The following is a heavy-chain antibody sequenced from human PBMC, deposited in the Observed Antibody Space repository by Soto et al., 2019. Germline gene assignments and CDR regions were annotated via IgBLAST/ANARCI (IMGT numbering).Heavy chain of an antibody. CDR2: ISGTGGDT. J-gene: IGHJ6*02. V-gene: IGHV3-23*01. D-gene: IGHD3-10*01. CDR1: GFTFSNYA. CDR3: AKRAFYGSGIPNYYGMDV. Sequence: EVHLLESGGGLVQPGGSLRLSCAASGFTFSNYAMTWVRQAPGKGLEWVSVISGTGGDTNNADSAKGRLTTSRDNSKNTLYLQMNSLRAEDTAVYYCAKRAFYGSGIPNYYGMDVWGQGTAVTVSS.